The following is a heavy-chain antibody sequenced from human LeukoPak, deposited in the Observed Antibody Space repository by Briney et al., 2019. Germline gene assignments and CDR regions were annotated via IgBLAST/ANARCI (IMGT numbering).Heavy chain of an antibody. J-gene: IGHJ5*02. CDR2: IYSGGST. CDR1: GFTVSSNY. CDR3: ARGSPFNWFDP. V-gene: IGHV3-53*01. Sequence: GGSLRLSCAASGFTVSSNYMSWVRQAPGKGLEWVSVIYSGGSTYYADSVKGRFTISRDNSKNTLYLQMNSLRAEDTAVYYCARGSPFNWFDPWGQGTLVTVSS.